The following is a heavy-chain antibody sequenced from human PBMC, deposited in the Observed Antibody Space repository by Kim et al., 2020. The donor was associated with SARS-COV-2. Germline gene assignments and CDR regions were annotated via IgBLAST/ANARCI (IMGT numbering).Heavy chain of an antibody. Sequence: ASVKVSCKASGYTFTGYYMHWVRQAPGQGLEWMGWINPNSGGTNYAQKFQGRVTMTRDTSISTAYMELSRLRSDDTAVYYCARIVVVPAAIQDAFDIWGQGTMVTVSS. CDR2: INPNSGGT. V-gene: IGHV1-2*02. J-gene: IGHJ3*02. CDR3: ARIVVVPAAIQDAFDI. D-gene: IGHD2-2*02. CDR1: GYTFTGYY.